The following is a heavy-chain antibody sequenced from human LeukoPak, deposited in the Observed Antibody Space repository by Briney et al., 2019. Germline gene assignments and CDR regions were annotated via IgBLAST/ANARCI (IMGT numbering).Heavy chain of an antibody. V-gene: IGHV3-23*01. CDR2: ISGSGGST. CDR3: AKDIGTMIVVVITTFDY. D-gene: IGHD3-22*01. Sequence: GGSLRLSCAASGFTFSSYAMSWVRQAPGKGLERVSAISGSGGSTYYADSVKGRFTISRDNSKDTLYLQMNSLRAEDTAVYYCAKDIGTMIVVVITTFDYWGQGTLVTVSS. CDR1: GFTFSSYA. J-gene: IGHJ4*02.